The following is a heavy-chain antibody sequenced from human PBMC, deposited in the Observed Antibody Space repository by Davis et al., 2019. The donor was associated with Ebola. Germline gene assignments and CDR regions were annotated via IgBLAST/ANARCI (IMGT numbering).Heavy chain of an antibody. Sequence: GESLKISCKGSGYNFANHWIAWVRQMPGKGLGRMGIIYPDDADTRYSPSFQGQVTISTDKSISTAFLTWSSLKASDTAMYYCARPLKPSYYDSSGYHGGYWGQGTLVTVSS. CDR1: GYNFANHW. CDR3: ARPLKPSYYDSSGYHGGY. V-gene: IGHV5-51*01. D-gene: IGHD3-22*01. CDR2: IYPDDADT. J-gene: IGHJ4*02.